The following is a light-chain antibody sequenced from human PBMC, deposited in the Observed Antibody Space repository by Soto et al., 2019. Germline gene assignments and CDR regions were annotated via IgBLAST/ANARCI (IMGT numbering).Light chain of an antibody. CDR3: QQYYNWPPYT. V-gene: IGKV3-15*01. CDR2: GAS. Sequence: EIVMTQSPATLSVSPGERATLSCRASQSVSSNLAWYQQKHGQAPRLLIYGASTSATGIPARFSGSGSGTALTLTINSLQSADFAVYYCQQYYNWPPYTFGQGTKLEIK. J-gene: IGKJ2*01. CDR1: QSVSSN.